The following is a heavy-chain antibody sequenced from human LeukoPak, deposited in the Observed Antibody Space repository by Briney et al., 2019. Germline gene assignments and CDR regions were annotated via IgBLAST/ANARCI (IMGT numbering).Heavy chain of an antibody. V-gene: IGHV1-8*03. CDR3: ARRGLATRYWFDP. D-gene: IGHD3-10*01. CDR1: GYTFTSYD. J-gene: IGHJ5*02. CDR2: MNPNSGNT. Sequence: ASVKVSCKASGYTFTSYDINWVRQATGQGLEWMGWMNPNSGNTGYAQKFQGRVTITRNTSISTAYMKLSSLRSEDTAVYYCARRGLATRYWFDPWGQGTLVTVSS.